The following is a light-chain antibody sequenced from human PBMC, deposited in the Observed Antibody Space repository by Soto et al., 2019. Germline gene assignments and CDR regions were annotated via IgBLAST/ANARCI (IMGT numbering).Light chain of an antibody. J-gene: IGKJ1*01. CDR2: GAS. V-gene: IGKV3-15*01. Sequence: EIVMTQSPATLSVSPGERATLSCRASQSVRTNLGWYQQKPGQAPRLLIYGASSRATGIPARFSGSGSGTEFTLTISSLQSEDSAIYLCQHYISSQWTFGQWTFGQGTKVEIK. CDR3: QHYISSQWTFGQWT. CDR1: QSVRTN.